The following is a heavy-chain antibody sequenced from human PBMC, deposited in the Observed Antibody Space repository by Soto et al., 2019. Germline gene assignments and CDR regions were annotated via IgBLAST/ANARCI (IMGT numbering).Heavy chain of an antibody. CDR2: ISSSGNT. CDR1: DGSISNFY. Sequence: SETLSLTCTVSDGSISNFYWSWIRQPPGKGLEWIGYISSSGNTNYNPSLKSRVSISVDTSKNQFSLNLTSVAAADTGVYYCARAPMVLTRSYFGSWGQGTPVTVSS. D-gene: IGHD3-22*01. V-gene: IGHV4-59*01. J-gene: IGHJ4*02. CDR3: ARAPMVLTRSYFGS.